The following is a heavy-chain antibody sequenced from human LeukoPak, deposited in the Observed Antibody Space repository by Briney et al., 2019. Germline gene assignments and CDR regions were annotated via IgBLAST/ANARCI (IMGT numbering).Heavy chain of an antibody. V-gene: IGHV1-2*02. CDR1: GYTFTGYY. D-gene: IGHD2-8*01. CDR3: AKCALNGDPYDAFDM. CDR2: INPNSGGT. Sequence: GASVKVSCKASGYTFTGYYMHWVRQAPGQGLEWMGWINPNSGGTYYAQKFQGRVTMTRDTSISTAYMELSRLRFDDTAVYYCAKCALNGDPYDAFDMWGQGTMVAVSS. J-gene: IGHJ3*02.